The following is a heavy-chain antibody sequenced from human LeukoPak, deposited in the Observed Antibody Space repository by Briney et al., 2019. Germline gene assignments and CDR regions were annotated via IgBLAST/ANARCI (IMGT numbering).Heavy chain of an antibody. D-gene: IGHD1-26*01. CDR1: GSTFTTYA. Sequence: KSGGSLRLSCAASGSTFTTYAMSWVRQAPGKGLEWVSSISASGGNTYYADSVKGRFTISRANSKNTLYLQMNSLRAEDTAIYYCAKYGGSYIYDYWGQGTLVTVSS. CDR3: AKYGGSYIYDY. CDR2: ISASGGNT. V-gene: IGHV3-23*01. J-gene: IGHJ4*02.